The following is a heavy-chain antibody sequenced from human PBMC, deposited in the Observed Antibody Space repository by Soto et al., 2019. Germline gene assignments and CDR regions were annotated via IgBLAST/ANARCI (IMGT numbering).Heavy chain of an antibody. CDR3: ARDRDYYKADY. CDR1: GFTFSNAW. Sequence: GGSLRLSCAASGFTFSNAWMNWVRQAPGKGLEWVGRIKSKTDGGTTDYAAPVKGRFTISRDNVQNSLFLQMDSLRVEDTAVYYCARDRDYYKADYWGQGTLVTVSS. J-gene: IGHJ4*01. D-gene: IGHD3-22*01. CDR2: IKSKTDGGTT. V-gene: IGHV3-15*07.